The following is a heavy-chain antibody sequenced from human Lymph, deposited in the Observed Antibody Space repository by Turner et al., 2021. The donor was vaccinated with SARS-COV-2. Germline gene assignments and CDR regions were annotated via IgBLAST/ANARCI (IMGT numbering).Heavy chain of an antibody. D-gene: IGHD2-21*02. Sequence: EVQLVESGGGLVKPGGFLRLSCAASGFTFSSYSMNWVRQAPGKGLELVSSITFTSSYIYYADSVKGRFTISRDNAKNSLYLQMNSLRAEDTAVYYCARGPPDFPYYFDYWGQGTLVTVSS. CDR3: ARGPPDFPYYFDY. CDR1: GFTFSSYS. CDR2: ITFTSSYI. J-gene: IGHJ4*02. V-gene: IGHV3-21*01.